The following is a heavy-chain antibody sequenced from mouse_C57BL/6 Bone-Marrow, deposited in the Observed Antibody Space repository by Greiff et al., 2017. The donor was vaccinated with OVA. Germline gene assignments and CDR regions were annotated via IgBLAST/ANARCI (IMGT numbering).Heavy chain of an antibody. V-gene: IGHV14-4*01. D-gene: IGHD1-1*01. Sequence: EVKVVESGAELVRPGASVKLSCTASGFNIKDDYMHWVKQRPEQGLEWIGWIDPENGDTEYASKFKGKATITADTSSNTAYLQLSSLTSEDSAVYYCTTKSLACYGAYWGQGTLVTVSA. CDR3: TTKSLACYGAY. CDR2: IDPENGDT. CDR1: GFNIKDDY. J-gene: IGHJ3*01.